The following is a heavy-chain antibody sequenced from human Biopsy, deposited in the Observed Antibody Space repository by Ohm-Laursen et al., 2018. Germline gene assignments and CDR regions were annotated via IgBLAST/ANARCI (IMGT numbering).Heavy chain of an antibody. V-gene: IGHV3-33*01. CDR3: VTDRLDDITKVRGIMAD. CDR1: GFNFSAYG. CDR2: TWDDGSHQ. Sequence: SLRLSCTASGFNFSAYGMHWVRQAPDKGLEWVALTWDDGSHQYYADSVKGRFTISRDNSKNSLYLHINTLRVEDAAVYYCVTDRLDDITKVRGIMADWGQGTLVIVSS. J-gene: IGHJ4*02. D-gene: IGHD3-10*01.